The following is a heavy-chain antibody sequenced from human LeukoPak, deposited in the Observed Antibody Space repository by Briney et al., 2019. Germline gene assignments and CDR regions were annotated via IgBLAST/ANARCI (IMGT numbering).Heavy chain of an antibody. Sequence: ASVKVSCKASGYTFTGYYMHWVRQAPGQGLEWMGWINPNSGGTNYAQKFQGRVTMTRDTSISTAYMELSRLRSDDTAVYYCARGLSSSWYLGAFDIWGQGTMVTVSS. V-gene: IGHV1-2*02. CDR1: GYTFTGYY. J-gene: IGHJ3*02. D-gene: IGHD6-13*01. CDR2: INPNSGGT. CDR3: ARGLSSSWYLGAFDI.